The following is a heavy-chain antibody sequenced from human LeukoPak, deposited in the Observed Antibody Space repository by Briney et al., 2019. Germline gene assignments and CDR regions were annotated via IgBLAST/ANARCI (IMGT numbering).Heavy chain of an antibody. CDR2: INPNSGGT. CDR1: GYTFTGYY. Sequence: GASVKVSCKASGYTFTGYYMHWVRQAPGQGLEGMGWINPNSGGTNYAQKFQGRVTMTRDTSISTAYMELSRLRSDDTAMYYCARGAEYYYYMDVWGKGTTVTISS. CDR3: ARGAEYYYYMDV. J-gene: IGHJ6*03. V-gene: IGHV1-2*02.